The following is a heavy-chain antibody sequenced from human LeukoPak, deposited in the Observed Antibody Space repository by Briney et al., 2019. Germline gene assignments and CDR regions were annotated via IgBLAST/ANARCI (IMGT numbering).Heavy chain of an antibody. D-gene: IGHD4-23*01. J-gene: IGHJ4*02. CDR2: IIPIFGTA. Sequence: ASVKVSCKASGGTFSSYAISWVRQAPGQGLEWMGGIIPIFGTANYAQKFQGRVTITAGESTSTAYMELSSLRSEDTAVYYCARAKTNDYGGLSFDYWGQGTLVTVSS. CDR1: GGTFSSYA. V-gene: IGHV1-69*13. CDR3: ARAKTNDYGGLSFDY.